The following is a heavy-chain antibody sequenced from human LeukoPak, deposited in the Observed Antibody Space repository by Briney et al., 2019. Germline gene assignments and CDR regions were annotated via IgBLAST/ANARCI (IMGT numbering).Heavy chain of an antibody. CDR2: ISYDGSNK. J-gene: IGHJ4*02. D-gene: IGHD1-1*01. Sequence: GGSLRLSCAASGFTFSSSSMNWVRQAPGKGLEWVAVISYDGSNKYYADSVKGRFTISRDNAKNSLYLQMNSLRAEDTAVYYCATPTAGTWHFDYWGQGTLVTVSS. CDR3: ATPTAGTWHFDY. CDR1: GFTFSSSS. V-gene: IGHV3-30*04.